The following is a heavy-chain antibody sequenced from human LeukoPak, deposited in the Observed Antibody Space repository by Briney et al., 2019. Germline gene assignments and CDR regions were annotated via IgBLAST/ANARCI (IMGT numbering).Heavy chain of an antibody. Sequence: GGSLRLSCAASGFTFSSYSMNWVRQAPGKGLEWVSSISSSSSYIYYADSVKGRFTISRDNAKNSLYLQMNSLRAEDTAVYYCTYGDSGGDDAFDIWGQGTMVTVSS. V-gene: IGHV3-21*04. J-gene: IGHJ3*02. CDR1: GFTFSSYS. D-gene: IGHD4-23*01. CDR3: TYGDSGGDDAFDI. CDR2: ISSSSSYI.